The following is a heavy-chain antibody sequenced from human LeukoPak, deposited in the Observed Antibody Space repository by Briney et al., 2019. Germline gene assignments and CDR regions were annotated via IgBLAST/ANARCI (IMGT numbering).Heavy chain of an antibody. Sequence: PGGSLRLSCAASGFTFSTYSMNWVRQAPGKGLEWVSFISTSSSYIYYADSVKGRFTISRDNSKNSLYLQMNSLRAEDTAVYYCARDTGGVGATQDAFDIWGQGTMVTVSS. J-gene: IGHJ3*02. D-gene: IGHD1-26*01. CDR1: GFTFSTYS. CDR2: ISTSSSYI. CDR3: ARDTGGVGATQDAFDI. V-gene: IGHV3-21*04.